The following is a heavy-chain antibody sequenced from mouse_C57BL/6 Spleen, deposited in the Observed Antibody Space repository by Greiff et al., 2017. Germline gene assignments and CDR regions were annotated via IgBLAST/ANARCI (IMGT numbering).Heavy chain of an antibody. V-gene: IGHV1-55*01. CDR2: IYPGSGST. J-gene: IGHJ2*01. CDR3: AAYGYDRDFGY. Sequence: QVHVKQPGAELVKPGASVKMSCKASGYTFTSYWITWVKQRPGQGLEWIGDIYPGSGSTNYNEKFKSKATLTVDTSSSTAYMQLSSLTSEDSAVYYCAAYGYDRDFGYWGQGTTLTVSS. D-gene: IGHD2-2*01. CDR1: GYTFTSYW.